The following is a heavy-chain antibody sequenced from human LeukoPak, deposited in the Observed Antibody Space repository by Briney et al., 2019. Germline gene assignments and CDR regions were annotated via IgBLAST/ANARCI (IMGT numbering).Heavy chain of an antibody. Sequence: GGSLRLSWAASGFTFSSYGMHWVRQAPGKGLEWVAVIWYDGSNKYYADSVKGRFTISRDNSKNTLYLQMNSLRAEDTAVYYCAKGGGTATMVRGVIIGDYFDYWGQGTLVTVSS. CDR1: GFTFSSYG. CDR3: AKGGGTATMVRGVIIGDYFDY. V-gene: IGHV3-33*06. J-gene: IGHJ4*02. CDR2: IWYDGSNK. D-gene: IGHD3-10*01.